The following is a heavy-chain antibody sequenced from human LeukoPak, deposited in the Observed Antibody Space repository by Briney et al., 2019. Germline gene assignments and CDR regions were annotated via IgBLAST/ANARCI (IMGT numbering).Heavy chain of an antibody. D-gene: IGHD3-9*01. CDR1: GGSISSGGYY. V-gene: IGHV4-31*03. CDR2: IYYSGST. Sequence: SETLSLTCTVSGGSISSGGYYWSWIRQHPGKGLEWIGYIYYSGSTYYNPSLKSRVTISVDTSKNQFSLKLSSVTAADTAVYYCAKLSYYDILTGRDALDIWGQGTMVTVSS. J-gene: IGHJ3*02. CDR3: AKLSYYDILTGRDALDI.